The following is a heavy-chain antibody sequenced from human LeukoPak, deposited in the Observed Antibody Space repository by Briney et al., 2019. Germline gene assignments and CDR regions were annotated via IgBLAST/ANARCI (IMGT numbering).Heavy chain of an antibody. D-gene: IGHD3-22*01. CDR3: ARGHYYDKPLGY. V-gene: IGHV4-59*01. CDR1: GGSISSYY. CDR2: IYYSGST. J-gene: IGHJ4*02. Sequence: SETLSHTCTVSGGSISSYYWSWLRQPPGKGLEWIGYIYYSGSTNYNPSLKSRVTISVDTSKNQFSLKLSSVTAADTAVYYCARGHYYDKPLGYWSQGTLVTVSS.